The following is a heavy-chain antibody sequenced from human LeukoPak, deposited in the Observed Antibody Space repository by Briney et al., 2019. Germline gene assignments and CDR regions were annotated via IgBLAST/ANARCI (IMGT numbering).Heavy chain of an antibody. V-gene: IGHV6-1*01. CDR1: GDSVSSNNGA. CDR2: TYYRSKWYN. Sequence: SQTLSLTRAISGDSVSSNNGAGNWMRQSPSRGLEWLGRTYYRSKWYNDYAGSLMSRITISPDTSKNQFSLQVYSVTPEDTAVYYCARDVGTTGWHTYDFWGQGTLVTVSS. D-gene: IGHD3-9*01. J-gene: IGHJ4*02. CDR3: ARDVGTTGWHTYDF.